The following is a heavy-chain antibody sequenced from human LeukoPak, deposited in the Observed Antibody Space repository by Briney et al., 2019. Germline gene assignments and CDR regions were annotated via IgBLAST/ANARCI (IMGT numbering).Heavy chain of an antibody. CDR1: GFTFSNYG. J-gene: IGHJ6*02. Sequence: AGGSLRLSCVGSGFTFSNYGMHWVRQAPGKGLESVAVISHDGRFQYHADSVKGRFTISRDNSKNALYLQMNSLRAEDTAVYYCARDRRVTFSYYYYGMDVWGQGTTVTVSS. V-gene: IGHV3-33*08. CDR2: ISHDGRFQ. CDR3: ARDRRVTFSYYYYGMDV. D-gene: IGHD2/OR15-2a*01.